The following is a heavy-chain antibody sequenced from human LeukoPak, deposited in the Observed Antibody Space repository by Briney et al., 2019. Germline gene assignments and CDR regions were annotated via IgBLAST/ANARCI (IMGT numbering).Heavy chain of an antibody. Sequence: SETLSLTCTVSGGSVSSYYWSWIRQPPGEGLEWIGYIFYSGITNYNPSLTSRLTISVDTSKNQFSLKLTSSIAAATAVYYCARESSGSKSIGSFDYWGQGPLVTVSS. D-gene: IGHD2-2*01. V-gene: IGHV4-59*02. CDR3: ARESSGSKSIGSFDY. J-gene: IGHJ4*02. CDR2: IFYSGIT. CDR1: GGSVSSYY.